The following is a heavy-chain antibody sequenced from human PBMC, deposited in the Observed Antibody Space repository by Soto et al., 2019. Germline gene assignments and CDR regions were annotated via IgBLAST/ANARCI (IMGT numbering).Heavy chain of an antibody. V-gene: IGHV3-53*01. Sequence: GGSLRLSCAASGFSVSSSHMNWVRQAPGKGPEWVSVICSGGSTYYADSVKGRFTISRDKSKNTLYLQMYTLRAEDTAVYYCAKALVMATITVASGFDCWGQGTLVTVSS. CDR1: GFSVSSSH. D-gene: IGHD5-12*01. CDR2: ICSGGST. CDR3: AKALVMATITVASGFDC. J-gene: IGHJ4*02.